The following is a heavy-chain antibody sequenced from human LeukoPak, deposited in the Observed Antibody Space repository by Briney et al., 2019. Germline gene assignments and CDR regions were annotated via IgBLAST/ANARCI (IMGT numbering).Heavy chain of an antibody. CDR1: GYTFTSYD. CDR2: MNPNSGNT. CDR3: ASLLGATIAFDI. J-gene: IGHJ3*02. V-gene: IGHV1-8*02. Sequence: GASVKVSCKASGYTFTSYDINWVRQATGQGLEWMGWMNPNSGNTGYAQKFQGRVTMTRDTSISTAYMELSRLRSDDTAVYYCASLLGATIAFDIWGQGTMVTVSS. D-gene: IGHD5-12*01.